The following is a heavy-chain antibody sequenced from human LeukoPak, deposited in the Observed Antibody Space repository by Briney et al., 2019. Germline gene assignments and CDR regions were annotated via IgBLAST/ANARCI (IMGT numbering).Heavy chain of an antibody. CDR3: ANYSPMGFYDYVWGSYRSLPLFDY. CDR2: ISGSGGST. V-gene: IGHV3-23*01. Sequence: GGSLRLSCAASGFTFSSYGMSWVRQAPGKGLEWVSAISGSGGSTYYADSVKGRFTISRDNSKNTLYLQMNSLRAEDTAVYYCANYSPMGFYDYVWGSYRSLPLFDYWGQGTLVTVSS. CDR1: GFTFSSYG. J-gene: IGHJ4*02. D-gene: IGHD3-16*02.